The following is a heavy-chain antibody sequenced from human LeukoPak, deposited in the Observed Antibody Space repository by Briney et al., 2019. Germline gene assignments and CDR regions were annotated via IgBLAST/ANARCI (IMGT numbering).Heavy chain of an antibody. Sequence: PSETLSLTCTVSGGSISSSSYYWGWIRQPPGKGLEWIGSIYYSGSTYYNPSLKSRVTISVDTSKNQFSLKLSSVTAADTAVYYCARVPSHYDSSGSQDYWGQGTLVTVSS. CDR2: IYYSGST. D-gene: IGHD3-22*01. V-gene: IGHV4-39*01. CDR1: GGSISSSSYY. J-gene: IGHJ4*02. CDR3: ARVPSHYDSSGSQDY.